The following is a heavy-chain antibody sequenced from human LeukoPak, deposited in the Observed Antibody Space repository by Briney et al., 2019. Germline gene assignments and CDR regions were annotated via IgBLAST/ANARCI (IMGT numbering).Heavy chain of an antibody. J-gene: IGHJ4*02. CDR3: VRGPHIAATSY. Sequence: GGSLRLSCVASGFSFNNYRMTWVRQAPGKGLEWVANIKQDGSEKQYVDSVKGRFAISRDNAKKSLYLQINTLKAEDTAVYYCVRGPHIAATSYWGQGTLVTVSS. CDR1: GFSFNNYR. D-gene: IGHD6-25*01. CDR2: IKQDGSEK. V-gene: IGHV3-7*03.